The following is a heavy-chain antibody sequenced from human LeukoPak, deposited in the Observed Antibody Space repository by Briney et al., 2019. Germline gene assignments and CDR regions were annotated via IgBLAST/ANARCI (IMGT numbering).Heavy chain of an antibody. J-gene: IGHJ4*02. D-gene: IGHD6-19*01. V-gene: IGHV3-48*03. CDR3: ARDVGSGWFDY. Sequence: GGSLRLSCAAAGLTFSSFEMNWVRQAPGRGVEWVSDMSNSGRTIYYTDSVKGRFTISRDNAKNSLYLQMNSLRAEDTAVYYCARDVGSGWFDYWGQGTLVTVSS. CDR1: GLTFSSFE. CDR2: MSNSGRTI.